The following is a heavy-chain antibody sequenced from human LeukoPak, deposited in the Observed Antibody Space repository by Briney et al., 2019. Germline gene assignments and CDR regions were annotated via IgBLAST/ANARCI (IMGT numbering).Heavy chain of an antibody. Sequence: GGSLRLSCAASGFTFDDYAMHWVRQAPGKCLEWVSGISWNSGSIGYADSVKGRFTISRDNAKNSLYLQMNSLRAEDTALYYCAKDISLTGYYKDAFDIWGQGTMVTVSS. J-gene: IGHJ3*02. CDR2: ISWNSGSI. V-gene: IGHV3-9*01. D-gene: IGHD3-9*01. CDR1: GFTFDDYA. CDR3: AKDISLTGYYKDAFDI.